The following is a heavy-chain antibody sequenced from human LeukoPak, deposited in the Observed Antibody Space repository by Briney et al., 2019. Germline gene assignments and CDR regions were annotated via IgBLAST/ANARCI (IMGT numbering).Heavy chain of an antibody. V-gene: IGHV4-59*01. CDR1: GGSISSYY. D-gene: IGHD4-17*01. CDR2: IYYSGST. CDR3: ARRDLYGDFDY. J-gene: IGHJ4*02. Sequence: SETLSLTCTVSGGSISSYYWSWIRQPPGKGLEWIGHIYYSGSTNYNPSLKSRVTISVDTSKNQFSLKLSSVTAADTAVYYCARRDLYGDFDYWGQGTLVTVSS.